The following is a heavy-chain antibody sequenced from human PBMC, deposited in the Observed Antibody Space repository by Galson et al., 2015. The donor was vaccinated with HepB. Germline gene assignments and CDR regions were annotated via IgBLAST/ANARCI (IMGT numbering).Heavy chain of an antibody. Sequence: SLRLSCAASGFTFSSYAMHWVRQAPGKGLEWVAAISYDGSNKYYADSVKGRFTISRDNSKNTLYLQMNSLRAEDTAVYYCARDRPLGYSSGWFVYWGQGTLVTVSS. D-gene: IGHD6-19*01. CDR3: ARDRPLGYSSGWFVY. CDR1: GFTFSSYA. V-gene: IGHV3-30-3*01. J-gene: IGHJ4*02. CDR2: ISYDGSNK.